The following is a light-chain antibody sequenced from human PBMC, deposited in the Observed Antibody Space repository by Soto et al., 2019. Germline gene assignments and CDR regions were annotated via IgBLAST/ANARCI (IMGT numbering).Light chain of an antibody. CDR1: NSDIGSYDF. V-gene: IGLV2-14*03. CDR2: GVT. CDR3: SSYTDRNTLRA. J-gene: IGLJ2*01. Sequence: QSVLTQPASISGSPGQSITISCTGSNSDIGSYDFVAWYQQLPGRSPRLIIYGVTNRPSGVSDRFSGSKSGNTASLTISGLQEDDEADYYCSSYTDRNTLRAFGGGTKLTVL.